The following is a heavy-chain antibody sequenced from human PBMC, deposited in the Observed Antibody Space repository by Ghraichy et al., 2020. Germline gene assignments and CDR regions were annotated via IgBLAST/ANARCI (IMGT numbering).Heavy chain of an antibody. D-gene: IGHD2-2*01. J-gene: IGHJ4*02. CDR2: INPNSGGT. Sequence: ASVKVSCKASGYTFTGYYMHWVRQAPGQGLEWMGWINPNSGGTNYAQKFQGRVTMTRDTSISTAYMELSRLRSDDTAVYYCARGGIVVVPAALPGDYWGQGTLVTVSS. CDR3: ARGGIVVVPAALPGDY. V-gene: IGHV1-2*02. CDR1: GYTFTGYY.